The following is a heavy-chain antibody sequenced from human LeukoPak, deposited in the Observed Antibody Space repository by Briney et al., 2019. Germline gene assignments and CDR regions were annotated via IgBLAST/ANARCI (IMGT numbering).Heavy chain of an antibody. CDR2: IWYDGSNK. CDR3: ARDGGDPPFDY. Sequence: GGSLRLSCAASGFTFSSYGMHWVRQAPGKGLEWVAVIWYDGSNKYYADSVKGRFTISRDNSKNTLYLQMNSLRAEDTAVYYCARDGGDPPFDYWGQGTLVTVSS. V-gene: IGHV3-33*08. D-gene: IGHD2-21*02. J-gene: IGHJ4*02. CDR1: GFTFSSYG.